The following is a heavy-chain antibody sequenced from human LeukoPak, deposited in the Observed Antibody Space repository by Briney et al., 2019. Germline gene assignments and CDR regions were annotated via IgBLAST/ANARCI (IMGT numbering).Heavy chain of an antibody. D-gene: IGHD3-9*01. J-gene: IGHJ3*02. CDR2: IYYSGST. V-gene: IGHV4-39*01. CDR1: GGSITSTSYY. CDR3: ARQDILTGYAFDI. Sequence: SETLSLTCTVSGGSITSTSYYRGWIRQPPGKGLEWIGSIYYSGSTYYNPSLKSRVTISVDTSKNQFSLKLSSVTAADTAVYYCARQDILTGYAFDIWGQGTMVTVSS.